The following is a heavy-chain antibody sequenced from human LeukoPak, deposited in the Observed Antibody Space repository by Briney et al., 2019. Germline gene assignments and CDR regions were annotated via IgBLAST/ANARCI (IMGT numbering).Heavy chain of an antibody. J-gene: IGHJ4*02. Sequence: GGSLRLSCAAYGFTFSNYAMSWVRQAPGKGLEWVSAISGSGGSTYYADSVKGRFTISRDNSKNTLYLQMNSLRAEDTAVYYCAKGDLLPLYCSSTSCYGSFDYWGQGTLVTVSS. V-gene: IGHV3-23*01. D-gene: IGHD2-2*01. CDR2: ISGSGGST. CDR3: AKGDLLPLYCSSTSCYGSFDY. CDR1: GFTFSNYA.